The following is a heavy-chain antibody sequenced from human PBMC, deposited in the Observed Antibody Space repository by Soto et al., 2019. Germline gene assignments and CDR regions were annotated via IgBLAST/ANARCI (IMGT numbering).Heavy chain of an antibody. CDR1: GFMFTSSA. D-gene: IGHD3-3*01. J-gene: IGHJ4*02. CDR2: LAVGSGNT. CDR3: AXVPVLRFLKWLPAYFDY. Sequence: SVKVSCKTSGFMFTSSAVQWVRQARGQRLEWIGWLAVGSGNTHYAQHFQERVTLTRDMSTGTAYMELSSLRSEDTAVYYCAXVPVLRFLKWLPAYFDYWGQGTLVTVSS. V-gene: IGHV1-58*01.